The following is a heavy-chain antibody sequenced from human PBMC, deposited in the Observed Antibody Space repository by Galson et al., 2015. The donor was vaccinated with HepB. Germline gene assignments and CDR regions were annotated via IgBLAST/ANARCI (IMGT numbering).Heavy chain of an antibody. D-gene: IGHD3-22*01. V-gene: IGHV1-24*01. CDR1: GYTLTELS. Sequence: SVKVSCKVSGYTLTELSMHWVRQAPGKGLEWMGGFDPEDGETIYAQKFQGRVTMTEDTSTDTAYMELSSLRAEDTAVYYCARDPDPNYYDSWDAFDIWGQGTMVTVSS. J-gene: IGHJ3*02. CDR2: FDPEDGET. CDR3: ARDPDPNYYDSWDAFDI.